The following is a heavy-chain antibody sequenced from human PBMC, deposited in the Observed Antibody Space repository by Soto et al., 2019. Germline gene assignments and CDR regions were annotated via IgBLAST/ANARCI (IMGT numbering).Heavy chain of an antibody. J-gene: IGHJ4*02. CDR2: INAGNGNT. Sequence: QVQLVQSGAEVKKPGASVKVSCKASGYTFTSYAMHWVRQAPGQRLEWMGWINAGNGNTKYSQKFQGRVTITRDTSARKGYMELSSLRSEDTAVYYWARVIRAYYFDYWGQGTLVTVSS. V-gene: IGHV1-3*01. CDR3: ARVIRAYYFDY. CDR1: GYTFTSYA.